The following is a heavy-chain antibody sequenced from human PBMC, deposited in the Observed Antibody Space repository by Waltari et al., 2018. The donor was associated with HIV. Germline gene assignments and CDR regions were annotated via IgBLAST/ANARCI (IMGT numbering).Heavy chain of an antibody. Sequence: EVQVLESVGGLVQPGGSLRLSCAAAGCSFSSYSMTWVGQAQGKGREWFSSMRSSGDSPHYSASVEGRVTIPRDNSRNMAYLQMNSLRAAETASYYSAITPNTVTTILSWRRGTLVTVAS. J-gene: IGHJ5*02. CDR3: AITPNTVTTILS. CDR1: GCSFSSYS. CDR2: MRSSGDSP. V-gene: IGHV3-23*01. D-gene: IGHD4-17*01.